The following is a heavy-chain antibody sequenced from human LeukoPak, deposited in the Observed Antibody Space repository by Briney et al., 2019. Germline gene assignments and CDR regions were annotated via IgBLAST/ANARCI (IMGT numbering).Heavy chain of an antibody. CDR3: ARDIYDSSGYYFSDY. V-gene: IGHV3-48*01. Sequence: GGSLRLSCAASGFTFSSYSMNWVRQAPGKGLEWVSYISSSSYTIYYADSVKGRFTISRDNAKNSLYLQMNSLRAEDTAVYYCARDIYDSSGYYFSDYWGQGTLVTVSS. D-gene: IGHD3-22*01. J-gene: IGHJ4*02. CDR1: GFTFSSYS. CDR2: ISSSSYTI.